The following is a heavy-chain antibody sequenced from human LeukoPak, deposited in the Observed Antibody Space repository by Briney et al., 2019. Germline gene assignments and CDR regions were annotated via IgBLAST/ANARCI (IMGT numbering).Heavy chain of an antibody. J-gene: IGHJ4*02. CDR3: ARRVPGRDGYNYGLALDY. Sequence: SVKVSCKASGYTFTGYYMHWVRQAPGQGLEWMGWIIPIFGTANYAQKFQGRVTITTDESTSTAYMELSSLRSEDTAVYYCARRVPGRDGYNYGLALDYWGQGTLVTVSS. D-gene: IGHD5-24*01. CDR2: IIPIFGTA. CDR1: GYTFTGYY. V-gene: IGHV1-69*05.